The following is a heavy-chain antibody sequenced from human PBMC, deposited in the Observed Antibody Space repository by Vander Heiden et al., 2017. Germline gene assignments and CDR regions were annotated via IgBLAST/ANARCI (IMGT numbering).Heavy chain of an antibody. CDR1: GFNFSNYG. CDR3: AKARSGIAAAGINY. V-gene: IGHV3-23*01. D-gene: IGHD6-13*01. CDR2: ISDNGGRT. Sequence: EVQLLESGGGLVQPGGSLRLSCAASGFNFSNYGMSWVRQAPGKGLEWVSTISDNGGRTYYADSVKGRFTISRDISKNTVYLQMNTLRVEDTAVYYCAKARSGIAAAGINYWGQGTLVTVSS. J-gene: IGHJ4*02.